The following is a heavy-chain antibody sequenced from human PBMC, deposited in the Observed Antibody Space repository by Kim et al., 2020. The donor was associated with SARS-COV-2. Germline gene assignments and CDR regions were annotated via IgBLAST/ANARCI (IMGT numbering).Heavy chain of an antibody. J-gene: IGHJ4*02. Sequence: YADAVKGRFTISRDDPKNRLYLEMNVLRAEDTAVYYCAKRMGFGGSYLDDWGQGTLVTVSS. V-gene: IGHV3-23*05. CDR3: AKRMGFGGSYLDD. D-gene: IGHD3-16*01.